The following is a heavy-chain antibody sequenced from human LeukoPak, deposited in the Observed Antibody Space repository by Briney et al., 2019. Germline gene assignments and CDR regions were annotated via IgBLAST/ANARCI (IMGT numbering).Heavy chain of an antibody. Sequence: SETLSLTCSVSGGSISRSSYYWGWIRQPPGKGPEWIGSVYYSGSPYYTPSLKSRVTIFVDTSKNQFSLKLTSLTAADTAMYHCARHESFGHFDYWGQGTRVTVSS. V-gene: IGHV4-39*01. D-gene: IGHD1-26*01. CDR1: GGSISRSSYY. CDR3: ARHESFGHFDY. CDR2: VYYSGSP. J-gene: IGHJ4*02.